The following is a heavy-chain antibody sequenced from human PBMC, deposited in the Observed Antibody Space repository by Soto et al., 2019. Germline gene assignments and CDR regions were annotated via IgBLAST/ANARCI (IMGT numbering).Heavy chain of an antibody. CDR3: VRGYYDSNGQSNTFDI. CDR1: GASISTSY. CDR2: VHYSGST. D-gene: IGHD3-22*01. Sequence: QVQLQESGPGLVKPSETLSLTCTVSGASISTSYWRWIRQSPEKRLEWIGYVHYSGSTKYNPSLKGRTTISVDTSKNQCTLKLSYVTAADTALYYGVRGYYDSNGQSNTFDIGGQGTLVTVSS. V-gene: IGHV4-59*01. J-gene: IGHJ3*02.